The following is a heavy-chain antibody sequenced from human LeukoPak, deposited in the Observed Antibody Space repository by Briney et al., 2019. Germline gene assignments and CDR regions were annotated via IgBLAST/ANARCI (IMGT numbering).Heavy chain of an antibody. V-gene: IGHV3-7*01. CDR3: ARVRGILGAFDV. Sequence: GGSLRLSCAASGFIFSSYWMSWVRQAPGKGLEWVANIKQDGSEKYYVDSVKGRFTISRDNAKNSLYVQMNSLRAEDTAVYHCARVRGILGAFDVWGQGTMVTVSS. D-gene: IGHD1-1*01. CDR2: IKQDGSEK. J-gene: IGHJ3*01. CDR1: GFIFSSYW.